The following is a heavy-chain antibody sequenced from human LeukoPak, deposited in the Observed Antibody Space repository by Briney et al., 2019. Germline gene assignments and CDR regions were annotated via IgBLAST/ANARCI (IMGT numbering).Heavy chain of an antibody. V-gene: IGHV4-59*01. CDR1: GGSISSYY. CDR3: AREGWKLERQRVFDY. CDR2: IYYSGST. Sequence: SETLSLTCTASGGSISSYYWSWIRQPPGKGRDWMGYIYYSGSTNYNPSLKSRVTISVDTSKNQFSLKLSSVTAADTVVYYCAREGWKLERQRVFDYWGQGTLVTVSS. D-gene: IGHD1-1*01. J-gene: IGHJ4*02.